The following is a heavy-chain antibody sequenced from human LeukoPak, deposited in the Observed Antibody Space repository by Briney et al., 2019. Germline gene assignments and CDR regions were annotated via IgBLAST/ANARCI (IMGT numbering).Heavy chain of an antibody. CDR1: GGSFSGYY. D-gene: IGHD3-3*01. J-gene: IGHJ4*02. V-gene: IGHV4-34*01. Sequence: RASETLSLTCAVYGGSFSGYYWSWIRQPPGNGMEWIGEINHSGSTNYNPSLKSRVTISVDTSKNQFSLKLSSVPAADTAVYYCARGPKIFNYDFWSGYYRSYFDYWGQGTLVTVSS. CDR2: INHSGST. CDR3: ARGPKIFNYDFWSGYYRSYFDY.